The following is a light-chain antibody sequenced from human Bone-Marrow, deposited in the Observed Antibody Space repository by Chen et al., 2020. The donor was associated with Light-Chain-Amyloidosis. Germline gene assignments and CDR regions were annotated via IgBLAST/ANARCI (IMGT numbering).Light chain of an antibody. V-gene: IGLV3-21*02. CDR1: NIGSKS. J-gene: IGLJ2*01. CDR3: QVWDSSSDHL. CDR2: DDS. Sequence: SYVLTQPPSVSVASGQTARITCGGHNIGSKSVHWYQQKPGPAPVLVIYDDSDRPSGIPERFSGSNAGNTATLTISRVEAGDEADYYCQVWDSSSDHLFGGGTKLTVL.